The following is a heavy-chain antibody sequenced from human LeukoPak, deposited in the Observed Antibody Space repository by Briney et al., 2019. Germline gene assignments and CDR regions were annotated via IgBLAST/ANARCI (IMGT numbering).Heavy chain of an antibody. CDR1: GFTFSSYW. CDR3: AKIVTYYYYGMDV. V-gene: IGHV3-74*01. J-gene: IGHJ6*02. CDR2: INSDGSST. D-gene: IGHD2/OR15-2a*01. Sequence: GGSLRLSCAASGFTFSSYWMHWVRQAPGKGLVWVSRINSDGSSTSYADSVKGRFTISRDNAKNTLYLQMNSLRAEDTAVYYCAKIVTYYYYGMDVWGQGTTVTVSS.